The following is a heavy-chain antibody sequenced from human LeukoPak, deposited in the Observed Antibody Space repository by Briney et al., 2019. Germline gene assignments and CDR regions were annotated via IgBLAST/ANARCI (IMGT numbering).Heavy chain of an antibody. CDR3: TTVRGHYDFWSGYLGSSFDY. J-gene: IGHJ4*02. CDR1: GFTFSNAW. Sequence: ESGGSLRLSCAASGFTFSNAWMSWVRQAPGKGLEWVGRIKSKTDGGTTDYAAPVKGRFTISRDDSKNTLYLQMNSLKTEDTAVYYCTTVRGHYDFWSGYLGSSFDYWGQGTLVTVSS. CDR2: IKSKTDGGTT. V-gene: IGHV3-15*01. D-gene: IGHD3-3*01.